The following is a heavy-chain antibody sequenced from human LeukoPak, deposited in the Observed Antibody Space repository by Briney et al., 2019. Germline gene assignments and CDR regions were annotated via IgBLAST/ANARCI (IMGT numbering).Heavy chain of an antibody. CDR2: INPTGGST. CDR1: GFTFTSYY. V-gene: IGHV1-46*01. J-gene: IGHJ6*02. Sequence: ASVKVSFKASGFTFTSYYMHWVRQAPGQGLEWMGVINPTGGSTTYAQKFQGRVTMTRNTSISTAYMELSSLRSEDTAVYYCARFPLRYCSSTRCYTFLSGMDVWGQGTTVTVSS. CDR3: ARFPLRYCSSTRCYTFLSGMDV. D-gene: IGHD2-2*02.